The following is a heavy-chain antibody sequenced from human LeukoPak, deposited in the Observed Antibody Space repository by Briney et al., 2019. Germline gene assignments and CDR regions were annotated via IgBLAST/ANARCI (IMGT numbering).Heavy chain of an antibody. J-gene: IGHJ4*02. V-gene: IGHV3-23*01. D-gene: IGHD6-19*01. CDR1: GFTFSSFA. Sequence: GGSLRLSCAASGFTFSSFAMSWVRQAPGKGLEWVSGISGSGASTYYADSVKGRFTISRDNSKNTLYLQMNSLRAEDTAVYYCAKDGAVASDNYWGQGTLVTVSS. CDR2: ISGSGAST. CDR3: AKDGAVASDNY.